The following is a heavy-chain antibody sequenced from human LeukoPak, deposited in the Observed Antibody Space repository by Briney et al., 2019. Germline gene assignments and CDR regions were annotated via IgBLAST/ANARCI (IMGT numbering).Heavy chain of an antibody. CDR1: GFTFSDYY. D-gene: IGHD4-23*01. V-gene: IGHV3-11*01. CDR2: ISSSGSTI. J-gene: IGHJ3*02. CDR3: ARVGLHFCTGCNFDAFDI. Sequence: GGSLRLSCAASGFTFSDYYMSWIRQAPGKGLEWVSYISSSGSTIYYADSVKGRFTISRDNAKNSLYLQMNSLRAEDTAVYYCARVGLHFCTGCNFDAFDIWGQGTMVTVSS.